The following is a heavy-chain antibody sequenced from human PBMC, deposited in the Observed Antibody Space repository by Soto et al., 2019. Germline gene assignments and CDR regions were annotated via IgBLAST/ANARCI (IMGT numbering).Heavy chain of an antibody. D-gene: IGHD3-22*01. CDR2: IYHSGST. J-gene: IGHJ4*02. Sequence: PFALLSLPYAFAGGSLRSGGYCLSWIRPPPGKGLEWIGYIYHSGSTYYNPSLKSRVTISVDRSKNQFSLKLSSVTAADTAVYYCARDYDSSGTLDYWGQGNRVTVS. CDR1: GGSLRSGGYC. V-gene: IGHV4-30-2*01. CDR3: ARDYDSSGTLDY.